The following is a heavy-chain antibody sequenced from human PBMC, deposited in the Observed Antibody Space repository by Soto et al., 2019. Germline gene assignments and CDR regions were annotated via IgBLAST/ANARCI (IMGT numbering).Heavy chain of an antibody. V-gene: IGHV3-23*01. D-gene: IGHD6-6*01. J-gene: IGHJ4*02. CDR1: AFTFSSYA. CDR2: VGGSGGST. Sequence: GGSLRLSCAASAFTFSSYAMSWVRQAPGKGLEWVSAVGGSGGSTYYADSVKGRFTISRDNSKNTLYLQMNRLRADDTAVYYCAKRVAYSSSSAYFDYWGQGTLVTVSS. CDR3: AKRVAYSSSSAYFDY.